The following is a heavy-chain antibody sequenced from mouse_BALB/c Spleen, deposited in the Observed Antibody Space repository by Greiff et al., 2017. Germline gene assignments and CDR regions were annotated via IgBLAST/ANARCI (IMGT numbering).Heavy chain of an antibody. J-gene: IGHJ4*01. CDR3: ARDATATDYYAMDY. D-gene: IGHD1-2*01. CDR2: INPNNGGT. CDR1: GYTFTDYN. V-gene: IGHV1-18*01. Sequence: EVQLQESGPELVKPGASVKIPCKASGYTFTDYNMDWVKQSHGKSLEWIGDINPNNGGTIYNQKFKGKATLTVDKSSSTAYMELRSLTSEDTAVYYCARDATATDYYAMDYWGQGTSVTVSS.